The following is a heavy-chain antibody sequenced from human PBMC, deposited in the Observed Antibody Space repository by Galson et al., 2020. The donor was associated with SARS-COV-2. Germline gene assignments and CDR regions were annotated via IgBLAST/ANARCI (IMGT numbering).Heavy chain of an antibody. J-gene: IGHJ4*02. D-gene: IGHD1-26*01. V-gene: IGHV1-18*01. CDR3: ARLVGATPSEY. CDR1: GYTFTTYG. Sequence: ASVKVSCKASGYTFTTYGFIWVRQAPGQGLEWMGWISAYNGNTNYPQRLQGRVTMTTDTSTSTAYMELTSLRSDDTAVYYCARLVGATPSEYWGQGTLVTVSS. CDR2: ISAYNGNT.